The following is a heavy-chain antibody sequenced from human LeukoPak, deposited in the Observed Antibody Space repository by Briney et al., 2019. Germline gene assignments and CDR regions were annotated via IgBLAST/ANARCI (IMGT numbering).Heavy chain of an antibody. J-gene: IGHJ4*02. CDR2: ISSSGSTI. V-gene: IGHV3-48*03. CDR1: GFTFSSYE. Sequence: PGGSLRLSCAASGFTFSSYEMNWVRQAPGKGLEWVSYISSSGSTIYYADSVKGRFTISRDNAKNSLYLQMNSLRAEDTAVYYCATPPLITMVRGAADYWGQGTLVTVPS. CDR3: ATPPLITMVRGAADY. D-gene: IGHD3-10*01.